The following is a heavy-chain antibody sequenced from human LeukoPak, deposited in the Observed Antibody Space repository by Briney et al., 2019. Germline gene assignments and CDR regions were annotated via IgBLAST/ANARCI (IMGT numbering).Heavy chain of an antibody. CDR2: ISYDGSDK. V-gene: IGHV3-30*04. Sequence: PGGSLRLSYAASGFTFSLYTMHWVRQAPGKGLEWVAVISYDGSDKYYADSVKGRFTISRDNSKNTLFLQMNSLRAEDTAVYFCARDVGGGDTFDYWGQGTLVTVSS. D-gene: IGHD2-21*02. CDR1: GFTFSLYT. CDR3: ARDVGGGDTFDY. J-gene: IGHJ4*02.